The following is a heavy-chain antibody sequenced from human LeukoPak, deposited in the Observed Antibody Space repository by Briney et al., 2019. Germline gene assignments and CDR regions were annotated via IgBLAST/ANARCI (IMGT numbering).Heavy chain of an antibody. CDR3: AREVGYDYYYYGMDV. CDR1: GFPFSNYA. D-gene: IGHD5-12*01. V-gene: IGHV3-30*14. CDR2: ISYDGSNK. Sequence: GGSLRLSCAASGFPFSNYAMSWVRQAPGKGLEWVAVISYDGSNKYYADSVKGRFTISRDNSKNTLYLQMNSLRAEDTAVYYCAREVGYDYYYYGMDVWGQGTTVTVSS. J-gene: IGHJ6*02.